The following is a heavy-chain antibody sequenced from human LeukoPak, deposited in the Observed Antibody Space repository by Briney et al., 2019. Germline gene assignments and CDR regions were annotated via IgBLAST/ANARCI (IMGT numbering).Heavy chain of an antibody. Sequence: GESLRLSCAASGFTVSSNYMSWVRQPPGKGLEWVSVIYSGESTYYAASVKGRFTISRDNSKNPLYLQMNSLRAEDTAVYYCAKGAYYADWGQGTLVTVSS. CDR1: GFTVSSNY. J-gene: IGHJ4*02. CDR2: IYSGEST. CDR3: AKGAYYAD. D-gene: IGHD3-3*01. V-gene: IGHV3-53*01.